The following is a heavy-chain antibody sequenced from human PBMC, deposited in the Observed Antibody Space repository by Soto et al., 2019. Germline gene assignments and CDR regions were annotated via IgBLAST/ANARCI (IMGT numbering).Heavy chain of an antibody. CDR3: ARLLAAASWFDP. V-gene: IGHV5-10-1*01. CDR1: GYSFTSYW. J-gene: IGHJ5*02. D-gene: IGHD6-13*01. Sequence: PGESLKISCKGSGYSFTSYWISWVRQMPGKGLEWMGRVDPSDSYSIYSPSFQGHVTISADKSISTAYLQWSSLKASDTAMYYCARLLAAASWFDPRGQGTLVTVSS. CDR2: VDPSDSYS.